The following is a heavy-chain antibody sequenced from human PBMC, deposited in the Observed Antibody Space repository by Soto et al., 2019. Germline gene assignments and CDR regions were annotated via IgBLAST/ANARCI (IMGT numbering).Heavy chain of an antibody. J-gene: IGHJ6*03. CDR2: IIPILGVT. V-gene: IGHV1-69*02. Sequence: QVQLVQSGAEVKKPGSSVKVSCKASGGTFSSYSISWVRQAPGQGLEWMGRIIPILGVTNYAQKFQGRVTITADKSTTTAYVELSSLRSEDTAVYYCGSAATGYFYMDVWGKGTTVTVSS. CDR3: GSAATGYFYMDV. D-gene: IGHD2-15*01. CDR1: GGTFSSYS.